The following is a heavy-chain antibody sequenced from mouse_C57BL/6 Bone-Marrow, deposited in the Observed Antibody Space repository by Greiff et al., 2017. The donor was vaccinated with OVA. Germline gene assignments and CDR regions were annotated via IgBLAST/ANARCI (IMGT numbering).Heavy chain of an antibody. CDR2: IDPENGDT. CDR1: GFNIKDDY. J-gene: IGHJ4*01. V-gene: IGHV14-4*01. Sequence: VQLQQSGAELVRPGASVKLSCTASGFNIKDDYMHWVKLRPEQGLEWIGWIDPENGDTEYASKFQGKATITADTSSNTAYLQLSSLTSEDTAVYYCTSYYYGSSFYAMDYWGQGTSVTVSS. CDR3: TSYYYGSSFYAMDY. D-gene: IGHD1-1*01.